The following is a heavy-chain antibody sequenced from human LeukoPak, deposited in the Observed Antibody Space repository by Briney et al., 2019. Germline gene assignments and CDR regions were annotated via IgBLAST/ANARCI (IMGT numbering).Heavy chain of an antibody. V-gene: IGHV4-39*07. CDR3: ARDQTVTPSPHAFDI. J-gene: IGHJ3*02. CDR2: IYYSGST. D-gene: IGHD4-17*01. CDR1: GGSISSSSYH. Sequence: SETLSLTCTVSGGSISSSSYHWGWIRQPPGKGLEWIGSIYYSGSTYYNPSLKSRVTISVDRSKNQFSLKLSSVTAADTAVYYCARDQTVTPSPHAFDIWGQGTMVTVSS.